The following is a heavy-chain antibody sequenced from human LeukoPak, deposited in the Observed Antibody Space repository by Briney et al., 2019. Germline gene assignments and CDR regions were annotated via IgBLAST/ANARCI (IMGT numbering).Heavy chain of an antibody. V-gene: IGHV4-59*08. D-gene: IGHD2-2*01. CDR3: ARSTWGGAFDI. J-gene: IGHJ3*02. CDR1: GGSISSYY. Sequence: SETPSLTCTVSGGSISSYYWSWIRQPPGKGLEWIGYIYYSGSTNYNPSLKSRVTISVDTSKNQFSLKLSSVTAADTAVYYCARSTWGGAFDIWGQGTMVTVSS. CDR2: IYYSGST.